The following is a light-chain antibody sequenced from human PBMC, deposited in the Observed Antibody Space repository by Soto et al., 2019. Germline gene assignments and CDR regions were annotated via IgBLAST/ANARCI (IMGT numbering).Light chain of an antibody. CDR1: QSVSSNQ. Sequence: EIVLTQSPGTLSLSPGERATLSCRASQSVSSNQLAWYQQKPGQAPRLLMYGASSRATGIPDRFSGSGSGTDFPLTISRLGPEDVAVYYCQQYAISWTFGQGTKVEIK. CDR3: QQYAISWT. J-gene: IGKJ1*01. V-gene: IGKV3-20*01. CDR2: GAS.